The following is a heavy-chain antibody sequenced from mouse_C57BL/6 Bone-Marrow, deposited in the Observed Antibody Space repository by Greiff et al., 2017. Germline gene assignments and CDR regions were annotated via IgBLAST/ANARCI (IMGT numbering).Heavy chain of an antibody. D-gene: IGHD1-1*01. Sequence: QVQLQQSGAELVRPGASVKLSCTASGFNIKDDYMHWVKQRPGQGLEWIGVINPGSGGTNYNEKFKGKATLTADKSSSTAYMQLSSLTSEDSAVYFCAREEYYYGSSPFDYWGQGTTLTVSS. CDR3: AREEYYYGSSPFDY. CDR2: INPGSGGT. J-gene: IGHJ2*01. V-gene: IGHV1-54*01. CDR1: GFNIKDDY.